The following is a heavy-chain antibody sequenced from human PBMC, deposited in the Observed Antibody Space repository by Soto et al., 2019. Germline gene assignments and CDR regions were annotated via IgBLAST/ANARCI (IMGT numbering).Heavy chain of an antibody. V-gene: IGHV4-30-2*05. CDR1: GGSISSGGYS. CDR2: MYHSGST. D-gene: IGHD6-19*01. CDR3: ARDSIAVAANYFDY. J-gene: IGHJ4*02. Sequence: PSETLSLTCAVSGGSISSGGYSWSWIRQPPGKGLEWIGYMYHSGSTYYNPSLKSRVTISVDTSKNQFSLKLSSVTAADTAVYYCARDSIAVAANYFDYWGQGTLVTVSS.